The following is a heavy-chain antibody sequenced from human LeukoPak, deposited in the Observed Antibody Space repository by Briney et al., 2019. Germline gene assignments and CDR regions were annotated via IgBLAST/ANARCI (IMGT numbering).Heavy chain of an antibody. CDR1: GGTFSSYA. CDR3: AREGFRGVIITRHDY. CDR2: IIPILGIA. J-gene: IGHJ4*02. Sequence: SVKVSCKASGGTFSSYAISWVRQAPGQGLEWMGRIIPILGIANYAQKFQGRVTITADKSTSTAYMELSSLRSEDTAVYYCAREGFRGVIITRHDYWGQGTLVTVSS. V-gene: IGHV1-69*04. D-gene: IGHD3-10*01.